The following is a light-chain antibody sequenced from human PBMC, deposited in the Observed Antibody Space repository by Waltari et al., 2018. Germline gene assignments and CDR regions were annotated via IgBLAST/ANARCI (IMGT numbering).Light chain of an antibody. CDR1: QSVGGT. J-gene: IGKJ1*01. V-gene: IGKV3-20*01. CDR2: GAS. CDR3: QHYVRLPVT. Sequence: EIVLTQSPGTLSLSPGERATLSCWASQSVGGTLACYQQKPGQAPRLLIYGASSRATGIPDRFSGSGSGTVFSLSISRLEPEDSAVYYCQHYVRLPVTFGQGTKVEIK.